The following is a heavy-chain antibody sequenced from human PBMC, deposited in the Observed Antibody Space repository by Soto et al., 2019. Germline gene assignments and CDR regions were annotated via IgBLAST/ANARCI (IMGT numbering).Heavy chain of an antibody. D-gene: IGHD6-19*01. CDR1: GYTFTSYA. Sequence: ASVKVSCKASGYTFTSYAMHWVRQAPGQRLEWMGWINAGNGNTKYSQKFQGRVTITRDTSASTAYMELSSLRSEDTAVYYCARPTAPYSSGWWVADYYYYGMDVWGQGTTVTVSS. V-gene: IGHV1-3*01. CDR3: ARPTAPYSSGWWVADYYYYGMDV. J-gene: IGHJ6*02. CDR2: INAGNGNT.